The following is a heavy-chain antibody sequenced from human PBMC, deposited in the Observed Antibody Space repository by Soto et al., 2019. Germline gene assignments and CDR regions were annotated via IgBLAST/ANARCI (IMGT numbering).Heavy chain of an antibody. CDR1: GGSISSYY. J-gene: IGHJ4*02. CDR3: ARGGDYAIDY. D-gene: IGHD4-17*01. Sequence: PXGTLTLTCTVSGGSISSYYWSWIRQPPGKGLEWIGYIYYSGSTNYNPSLKSRVTISVDTSKNQFSLKLSSVTAADTAVYYCARGGDYAIDYWGQGTLVTVSS. V-gene: IGHV4-59*01. CDR2: IYYSGST.